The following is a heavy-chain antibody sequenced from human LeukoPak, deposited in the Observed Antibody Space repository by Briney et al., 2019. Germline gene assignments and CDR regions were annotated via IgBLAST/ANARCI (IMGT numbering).Heavy chain of an antibody. CDR1: GFTFSSNW. D-gene: IGHD5-24*01. J-gene: IGHJ3*02. CDR2: ISGSGGST. V-gene: IGHV3-23*01. Sequence: QPGGSLRLSCAGSGFTFSSNWMHWVRQAPGKGLEWVSAISGSGGSTYYADSVKGRFTISRDNSKNTLYLQMNSLRAEDTAVYYCAKGAQMATISFDIWGQGTMVTVSS. CDR3: AKGAQMATISFDI.